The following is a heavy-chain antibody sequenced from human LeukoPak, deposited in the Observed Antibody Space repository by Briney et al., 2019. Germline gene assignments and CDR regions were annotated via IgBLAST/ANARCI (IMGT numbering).Heavy chain of an antibody. J-gene: IGHJ3*02. D-gene: IGHD3-10*01. Sequence: PGGSLRLSCAASGFTVSSNYMSWVRQAPGQGLEWVSVIHSGGSKYYADSVKGRFTISRDNSKRTLYLQMNSMRAEDTAVYYCARDAALNCYGSGSYYAFDIWGQGTMVTVSS. CDR2: IHSGGSK. V-gene: IGHV3-53*01. CDR1: GFTVSSNY. CDR3: ARDAALNCYGSGSYYAFDI.